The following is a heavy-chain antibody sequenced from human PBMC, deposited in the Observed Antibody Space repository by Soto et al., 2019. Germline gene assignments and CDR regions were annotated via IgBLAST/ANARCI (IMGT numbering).Heavy chain of an antibody. CDR3: ARDKITGSFDY. V-gene: IGHV4-34*01. CDR1: GGSFSGYY. CDR2: INHSGST. J-gene: IGHJ4*02. Sequence: SENLSLTSAVYGGSFSGYYWTWIRQPPGTGLEWIGEINHSGSTNYNPSLKSRVTISVDTSKNQFSLKLTSVTAADTAVYYCARDKITGSFDYWGKGTLDTVSS. D-gene: IGHD2-8*02.